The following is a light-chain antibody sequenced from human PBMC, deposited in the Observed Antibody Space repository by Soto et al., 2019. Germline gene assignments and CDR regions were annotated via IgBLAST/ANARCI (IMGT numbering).Light chain of an antibody. V-gene: IGKV4-1*01. Sequence: DIVMTQSPDSLAVALGGRATSNCKSSQTVLYSSNNKNYLAWYQQKPGQPPKLLIYWASTRESGVPDRFSGSGSGTDFTLTISSLQADDVAVYYCQHYYTPPLTFGGGTKVEIK. CDR1: QTVLYSSNNKNY. CDR3: QHYYTPPLT. CDR2: WAS. J-gene: IGKJ4*01.